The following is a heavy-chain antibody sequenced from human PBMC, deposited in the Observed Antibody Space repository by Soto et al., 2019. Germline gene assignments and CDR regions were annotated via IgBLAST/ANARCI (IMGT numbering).Heavy chain of an antibody. CDR3: ARDRRSGSYHWFDP. V-gene: IGHV1-69*04. Sequence: ASVKVSCKASGGTFSSYTISWVRQAPGQGLEWMGRIIPILGIANYAQKFQGRVTITADKSTSTAYMELSSLRSEDTAVYYCARDRRSGSYHWFDPWGQGTLVTVSS. CDR2: IIPILGIA. D-gene: IGHD1-26*01. CDR1: GGTFSSYT. J-gene: IGHJ5*02.